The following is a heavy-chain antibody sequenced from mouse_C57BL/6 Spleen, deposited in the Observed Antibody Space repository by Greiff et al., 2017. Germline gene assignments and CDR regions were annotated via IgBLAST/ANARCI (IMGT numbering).Heavy chain of an antibody. CDR2: IYPGSGNT. J-gene: IGHJ3*01. CDR3: AREVYYDYDGWFAY. D-gene: IGHD2-4*01. CDR1: GYSFTSYY. V-gene: IGHV1-66*01. Sequence: VKLVESGPELVKPGASVKISCKASGYSFTSYYIHWVKQRPGQGLEWIGWIYPGSGNTKYNEKFKGKATLTADTSSSTAYMQLSSLTSEDSAVYYCAREVYYDYDGWFAYWGQGTLVTVSA.